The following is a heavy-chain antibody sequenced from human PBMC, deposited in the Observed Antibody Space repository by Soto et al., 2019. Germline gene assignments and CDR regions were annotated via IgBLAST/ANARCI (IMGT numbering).Heavy chain of an antibody. CDR1: GFSLSTSGVG. CDR3: AHKRGYYDFWSGYAP. V-gene: IGHV2-5*02. Sequence: QITLKESGPTLVKPTQTLTLTCTFSGFSLSTSGVGVGWIRQPPGKALEWLALIYWDDDKRYSPSLKSRLTITKDTSKNQVVLTKTTIDPVDTATYYCAHKRGYYDFWSGYAPWGQGTLVTVSS. CDR2: IYWDDDK. D-gene: IGHD3-3*01. J-gene: IGHJ5*02.